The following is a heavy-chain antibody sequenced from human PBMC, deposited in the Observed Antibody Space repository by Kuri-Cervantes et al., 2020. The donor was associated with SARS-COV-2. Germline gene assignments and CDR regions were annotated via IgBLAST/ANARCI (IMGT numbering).Heavy chain of an antibody. CDR1: GCSISSTIYS. CDR3: ARYLAARPGSVWFDP. CDR2: IYHGGRTYFHPGRT. J-gene: IGHJ5*02. V-gene: IGHV4-39*01. D-gene: IGHD6-6*01. Sequence: SETLSLTCTVSGCSISSTIYSWGWVRPPPGKGLEWVRSIYHGGRTYFHPGRTYYNPSLQSRVTISVGAPKNQISLSLSSVTASDTALYSCARYLAARPGSVWFDPWGQGILVTVSS.